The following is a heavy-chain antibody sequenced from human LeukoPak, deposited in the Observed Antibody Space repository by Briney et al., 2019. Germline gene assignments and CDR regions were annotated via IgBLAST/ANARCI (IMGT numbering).Heavy chain of an antibody. Sequence: GGSLRLSCAASGFTFSGSAMHWVRQASGKGLEWAGRIRSKANSYATAYAASVEGRFTISRDDSKNTAYLQTNSLKTEGTAVYYCTTPYYDVLTGYYGYWGQGTLVTVSS. CDR2: IRSKANSYAT. CDR3: TTPYYDVLTGYYGY. V-gene: IGHV3-73*01. J-gene: IGHJ4*02. D-gene: IGHD3-9*01. CDR1: GFTFSGSA.